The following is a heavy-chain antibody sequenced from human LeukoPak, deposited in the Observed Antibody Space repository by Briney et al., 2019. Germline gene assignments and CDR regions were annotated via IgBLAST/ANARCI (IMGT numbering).Heavy chain of an antibody. V-gene: IGHV3-30*02. Sequence: PGGSLRLSCAASGFTFSSYGMHWVRQAPGKGLEWVAFIRYDGSNKYYADSVKGRFTISRDKAKNSLYLQMNDLRAEDTAVYYCATTHGDFDWLMYYWGQGTLVTVSS. D-gene: IGHD3-9*01. CDR2: IRYDGSNK. CDR3: ATTHGDFDWLMYY. CDR1: GFTFSSYG. J-gene: IGHJ4*02.